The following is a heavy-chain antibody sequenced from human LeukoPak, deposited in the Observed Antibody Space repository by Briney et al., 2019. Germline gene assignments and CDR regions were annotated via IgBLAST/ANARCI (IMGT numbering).Heavy chain of an antibody. J-gene: IGHJ3*02. CDR2: IKQDGGSK. CDR3: ARAEVPAAIKSGAFDI. D-gene: IGHD2-2*01. V-gene: IGHV3-7*01. Sequence: GGSLRLSCVASGFSFSSYWMSWVRQAPGKGLEFVANIKQDGGSKNYVDTVKGRFTISRDNAENSLYLQMNSLRAEDTAVYYCARAEVPAAIKSGAFDIWGQGTMVTVSS. CDR1: GFSFSSYW.